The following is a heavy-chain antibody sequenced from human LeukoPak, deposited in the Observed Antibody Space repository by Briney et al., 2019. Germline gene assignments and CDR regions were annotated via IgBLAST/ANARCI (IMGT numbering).Heavy chain of an antibody. CDR1: GGXIVGYY. V-gene: IGHV4-59*01. D-gene: IGHD6-6*01. J-gene: IGHJ4*02. Sequence: PSETLSLTCTVSGGXIVGYYWSWIRQPPGKGLEWIGNIYYSGSTNYNPSLKSRVTISVDTSKNQLSLRLTSVTAADTAVYYCARVDYTTSSPYLLPDSWGQGTLVTVSS. CDR2: IYYSGST. CDR3: ARVDYTTSSPYLLPDS.